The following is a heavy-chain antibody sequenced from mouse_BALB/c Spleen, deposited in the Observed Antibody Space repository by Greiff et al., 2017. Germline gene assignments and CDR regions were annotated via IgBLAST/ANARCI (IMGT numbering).Heavy chain of an antibody. V-gene: IGHV1-82*01. D-gene: IGHD1-1*01. CDR3: ARREVITTVSYAMDY. CDR2: IYPGDGDT. J-gene: IGHJ4*01. CDR1: GYAFSSSW. Sequence: VKLMESGPELVKPGASVKISCKASGYAFSSSWMNWVKQRPGQGLEWIGRIYPGDGDTNYNGKFKGKATLTADKSSSTAYMQLSSLTSVDSAVYFCARREVITTVSYAMDYWGQGTSVTGSA.